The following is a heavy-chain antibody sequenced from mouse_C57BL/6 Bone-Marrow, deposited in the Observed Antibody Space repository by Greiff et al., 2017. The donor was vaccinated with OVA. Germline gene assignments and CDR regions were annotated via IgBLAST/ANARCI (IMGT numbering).Heavy chain of an antibody. V-gene: IGHV1-4*01. CDR1: GYTFTSYT. CDR2: INPSSGYT. D-gene: IGHD1-1*01. CDR3: ARPYYGSSYGFAY. Sequence: QVQLQQSGAELARPGASVKMSCKASGYTFTSYTMPWVKQRPGPGLEWIGYINPSSGYTKYNQKFKDKATLTADKSSSTAYMQLSSLTSEDSAVYYCARPYYGSSYGFAYWGQGTLVTVSA. J-gene: IGHJ3*01.